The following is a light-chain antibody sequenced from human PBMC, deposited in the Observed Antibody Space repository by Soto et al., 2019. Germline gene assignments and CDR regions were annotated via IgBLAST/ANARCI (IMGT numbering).Light chain of an antibody. Sequence: QSVLTQPASVSASPGQSITISCTGTSSDVGGYNSVSWYQQQPGKAPKLMIYDVTYRPSGVSDRFSGSKSDNTASLTISGLRAEEEADYYCSSYTSSSTEVFGTGTKVTVL. CDR1: SSDVGGYNS. CDR2: DVT. J-gene: IGLJ1*01. CDR3: SSYTSSSTEV. V-gene: IGLV2-14*01.